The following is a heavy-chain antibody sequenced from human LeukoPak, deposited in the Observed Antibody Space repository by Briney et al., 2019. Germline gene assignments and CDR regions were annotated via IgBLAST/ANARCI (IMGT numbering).Heavy chain of an antibody. D-gene: IGHD2-2*01. V-gene: IGHV4-39*01. CDR3: ARRNVVVPAAMARAFDI. CDR2: IYYSGST. J-gene: IGHJ3*02. Sequence: SETLFLTCTVSGGSISSSSYYWGWIRQPPAKGLEWIGNIYYSGSTYYNPSLKSRVTMSVDMAKKQFSLKLSSVTAADTAVYYCARRNVVVPAAMARAFDIWGQGTMVTVSP. CDR1: GGSISSSSYY.